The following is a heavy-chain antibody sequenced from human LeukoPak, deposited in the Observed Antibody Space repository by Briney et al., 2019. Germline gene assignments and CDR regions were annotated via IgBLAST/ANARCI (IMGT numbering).Heavy chain of an antibody. CDR3: ARDYCSSISCMDA. D-gene: IGHD2-2*01. Sequence: GGSLRLSCAASGFTFSSYWMHWVRQAPGKGLEWVAVIWSDGNNKEHGDSVKGRFTISRDNSKNTLYLQMNSLRAEDTAMYYCARDYCSSISCMDAWGQGTTVTVSS. J-gene: IGHJ6*02. CDR1: GFTFSSYW. CDR2: IWSDGNNK. V-gene: IGHV3-33*08.